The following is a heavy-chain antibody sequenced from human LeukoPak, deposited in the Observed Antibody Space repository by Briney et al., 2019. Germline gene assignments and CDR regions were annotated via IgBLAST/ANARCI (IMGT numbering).Heavy chain of an antibody. V-gene: IGHV1-2*02. CDR1: GYTFTAYY. CDR3: VREARATADT. Sequence: VASVKVSCKASGYTFTAYYMHWGRQAPGQGLEWMGWINCGSGDTNYAQKFQGRVTVTRDTSITTTYMEVTNLNSDDTALYYCVREARATADTWGQGTQVTVSS. J-gene: IGHJ5*02. D-gene: IGHD1-26*01. CDR2: INCGSGDT.